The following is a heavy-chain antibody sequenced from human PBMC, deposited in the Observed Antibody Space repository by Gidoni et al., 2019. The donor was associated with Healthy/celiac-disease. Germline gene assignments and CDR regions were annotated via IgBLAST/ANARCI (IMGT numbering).Heavy chain of an antibody. CDR1: GGAISSRSYY. J-gene: IGHJ4*02. CDR2: IYYSVST. Sequence: QLQLQESGPGLVKPSETLSLPCTVSGGAISSRSYYWGWIRQPPGKGLEWIGSIYYSVSTCYNPSLKCRVTISVETSKHQFSLKLSSVTAAATAVYYCATLGALVVTPYFDYWGQGTLVTVSS. CDR3: ATLGALVVTPYFDY. D-gene: IGHD3-22*01. V-gene: IGHV4-39*01.